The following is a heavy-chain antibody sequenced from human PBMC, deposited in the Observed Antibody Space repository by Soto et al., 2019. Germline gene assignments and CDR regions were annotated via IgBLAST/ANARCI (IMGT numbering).Heavy chain of an antibody. CDR1: GFTFSSYA. D-gene: IGHD1-26*01. CDR2: ISGSGGST. V-gene: IGHV3-23*01. Sequence: PGGSLRLSCAASGFTFSSYAMHWVRQAPGKGLEWVSAISGSGGSTYYGDSVRGRFTISRDNSKNTLYLQMTSLRVEDTAFYYCTKDSVIVPGAPPGWFDPWGQGTLVTVSS. J-gene: IGHJ5*02. CDR3: TKDSVIVPGAPPGWFDP.